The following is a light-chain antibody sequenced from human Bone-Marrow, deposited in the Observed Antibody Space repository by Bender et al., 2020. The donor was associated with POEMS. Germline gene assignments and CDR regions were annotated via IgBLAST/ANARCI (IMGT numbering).Light chain of an antibody. J-gene: IGLJ1*01. Sequence: SYELTQPPSVSVSPGQTATISCSGDALPKQYAYWYQQKPGQAPVMLIYKDTERPSGIPERFSGSSSGTTVTLTISGVQADDEADYHCQSSDTNSTYYVFGPGTKVTVL. CDR3: QSSDTNSTYYV. CDR1: ALPKQY. CDR2: KDT. V-gene: IGLV3-25*03.